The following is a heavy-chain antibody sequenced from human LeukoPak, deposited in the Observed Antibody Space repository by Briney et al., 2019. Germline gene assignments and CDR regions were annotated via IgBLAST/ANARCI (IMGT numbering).Heavy chain of an antibody. CDR2: ISTYNGKT. CDR1: DYTFTSYG. Sequence: ASVKVSCKTSDYTFTSYGITWVRQAPGQGLEWMGWISTYNGKTNYVDKLQGRVTMTTDTFMKTVYMHLRSLRSDDTALYYCARGPHYGDLNPDYFDYWGQGTLVTVSS. V-gene: IGHV1-18*01. J-gene: IGHJ4*02. CDR3: ARGPHYGDLNPDYFDY. D-gene: IGHD3-16*01.